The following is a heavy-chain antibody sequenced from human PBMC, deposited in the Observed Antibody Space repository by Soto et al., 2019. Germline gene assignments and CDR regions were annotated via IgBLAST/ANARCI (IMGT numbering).Heavy chain of an antibody. CDR1: GFTFSSYG. CDR3: ARDRHDYVWGSYRFRGMDV. CDR2: IWYDGSNK. Sequence: QVQLVESGGGVVQPGRSLRLSCAASGFTFSSYGMHWVRQAPGKGLEWVAVIWYDGSNKYYADCVKGRFTISRDNSKITLYLKMDRLRAEDTAVYYCARDRHDYVWGSYRFRGMDVRGQGTTVTVSS. D-gene: IGHD3-16*02. J-gene: IGHJ6*02. V-gene: IGHV3-33*01.